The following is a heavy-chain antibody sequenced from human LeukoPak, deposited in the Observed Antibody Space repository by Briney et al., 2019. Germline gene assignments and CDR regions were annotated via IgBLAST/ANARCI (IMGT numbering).Heavy chain of an antibody. CDR3: ASHITGTTVWFDP. CDR1: GYSISSGYY. V-gene: IGHV4-38-2*01. D-gene: IGHD1-7*01. CDR2: IYYSGST. Sequence: PSETLSLTCAVSGYSISSGYYWGWIRQPPGKGLEWIGSIYYSGSTYYNPSLKSRVTISVDTSKNQFSLKLSSVTAADTAVYYCASHITGTTVWFDPWGQGTLVTVSS. J-gene: IGHJ5*02.